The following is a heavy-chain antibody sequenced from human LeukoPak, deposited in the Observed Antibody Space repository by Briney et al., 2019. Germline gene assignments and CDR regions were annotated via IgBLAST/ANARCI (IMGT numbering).Heavy chain of an antibody. D-gene: IGHD5-18*01. Sequence: VGSLRLSCVASGFTFSSYAMSWVRQAPGKGLEWVSAISGSAVNTFYADSVKGRFTISRDNFKSTLYLQMNSLRAEDTAVYYCAKSGGYSTSPRGFWGQGTLVTVSS. J-gene: IGHJ4*02. V-gene: IGHV3-23*01. CDR3: AKSGGYSTSPRGF. CDR2: ISGSAVNT. CDR1: GFTFSSYA.